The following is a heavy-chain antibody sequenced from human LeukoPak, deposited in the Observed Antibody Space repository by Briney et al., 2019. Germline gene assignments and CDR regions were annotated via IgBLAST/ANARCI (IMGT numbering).Heavy chain of an antibody. CDR2: MYYSGTA. V-gene: IGHV4-59*08. CDR1: GDSMSGYY. J-gene: IGHJ5*02. CDR3: ARHDNYPGFGRGFDP. Sequence: SETLSLTCSVSGDSMSGYYWSWIRQPPGKGLEWIGYMYYSGTANYNPSLKSRVTISADTSKNHFSLKLYSVTAADTAVYYCARHDNYPGFGRGFDPWGQGFLVTVTS. D-gene: IGHD1-14*01.